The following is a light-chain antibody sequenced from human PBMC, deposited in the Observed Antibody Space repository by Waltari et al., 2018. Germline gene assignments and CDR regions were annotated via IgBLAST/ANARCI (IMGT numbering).Light chain of an antibody. CDR3: CSYAGSYTWV. Sequence: SALTQPRSVSGSPGQSVTISCTGTTNDLGSYNYVSWYQQHPGKAPKLIILDVTKRPSGFPDRVAGSKSGRTASLTISGLRAEDEAEYYCCSYAGSYTWVFGGGTKLTVV. CDR2: DVT. CDR1: TNDLGSYNY. V-gene: IGLV2-11*01. J-gene: IGLJ3*02.